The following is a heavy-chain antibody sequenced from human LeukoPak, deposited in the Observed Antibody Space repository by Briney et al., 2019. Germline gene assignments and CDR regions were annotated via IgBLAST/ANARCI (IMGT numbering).Heavy chain of an antibody. CDR1: GYTFTGYY. V-gene: IGHV1-2*02. J-gene: IGHJ4*02. CDR2: INPNSGGT. D-gene: IGHD2-21*01. CDR3: ARGRLDCGGDCHRDY. Sequence: ASVKVSCKAPGYTFTGYYMHWVRQAPGQGVEWMGWINPNSGGTNYAQKFQGRVTMTRDTSISTAYMELSRLRSDDTAVYYCARGRLDCGGDCHRDYWGQGTLVTVSS.